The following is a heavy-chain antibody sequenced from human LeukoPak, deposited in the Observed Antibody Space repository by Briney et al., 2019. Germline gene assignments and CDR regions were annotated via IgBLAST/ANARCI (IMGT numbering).Heavy chain of an antibody. CDR3: GRSVGLRHFDY. J-gene: IGHJ4*02. CDR2: MYYSGST. V-gene: IGHV4-39*01. D-gene: IGHD2-2*01. CDR1: DASINSSNHY. Sequence: SETLSLTCTVSDASINSSNHYWGWIRQPPGQGLEWIGSMYYSGSTYYNPSLKSRVTISVHTSKNQFSLRLSSVTAADTAVYYCGRSVGLRHFDYWGQGTLV.